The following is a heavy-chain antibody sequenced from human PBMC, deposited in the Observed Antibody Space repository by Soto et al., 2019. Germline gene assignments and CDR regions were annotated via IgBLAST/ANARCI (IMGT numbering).Heavy chain of an antibody. Sequence: GGSLRLSCAASGFTFSSYAMSWVRQAPGKGLEWVSAISGSGGSTYYADSVKGRLPTSRDNSKNTLYLQMNSLRAEDTAVYYCAKWGRGSSPRYYYYGMDVWGQGTTVTVSS. CDR2: ISGSGGST. CDR3: AKWGRGSSPRYYYYGMDV. J-gene: IGHJ6*02. V-gene: IGHV3-23*01. D-gene: IGHD6-13*01. CDR1: GFTFSSYA.